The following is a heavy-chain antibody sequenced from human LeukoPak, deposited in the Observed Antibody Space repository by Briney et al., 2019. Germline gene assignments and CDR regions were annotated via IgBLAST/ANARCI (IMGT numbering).Heavy chain of an antibody. J-gene: IGHJ3*02. CDR2: ITGSGGTT. V-gene: IGHV3-23*01. Sequence: PGGSLRLSCAASGFTFSSYAMTWVRQAAGKGLEWVSTITGSGGTTFYADSVKGRFTISRDNSKNTLYVQMNSLRAEDTAVYYCARPYGYYDAFDIWGQGTMVTVSS. CDR1: GFTFSSYA. D-gene: IGHD3-22*01. CDR3: ARPYGYYDAFDI.